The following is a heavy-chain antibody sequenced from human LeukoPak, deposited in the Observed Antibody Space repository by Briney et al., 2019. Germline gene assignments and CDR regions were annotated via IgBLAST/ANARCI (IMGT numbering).Heavy chain of an antibody. J-gene: IGHJ4*02. V-gene: IGHV4-59*01. CDR1: GGSISSYY. CDR2: IYYSGST. Sequence: SETLSLTCTVSGGSISSYYWSWIRQPPGKGLEWIGYIYYSGSTNYNPSLKSRVTISVDTSKNQFSLKLSSVTAADTAVYYCARSGAEVYFDYWGQGTLVTVFS. CDR3: ARSGAEVYFDY.